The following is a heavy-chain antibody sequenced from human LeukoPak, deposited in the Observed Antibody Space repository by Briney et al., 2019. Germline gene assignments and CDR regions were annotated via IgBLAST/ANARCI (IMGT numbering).Heavy chain of an antibody. CDR2: INHSGST. Sequence: PSETLSLTCAVYGGSFSGYYWSWIRQPPGKGLKWIGEINHSGSTNYNPSLKSRVTISVDTSKNQFSLKLSSVTAADTAVYYCARVPRRGYSYGDFDYWGQGTLVTVSS. J-gene: IGHJ4*02. V-gene: IGHV4-34*01. CDR1: GGSFSGYY. CDR3: ARVPRRGYSYGDFDY. D-gene: IGHD5-18*01.